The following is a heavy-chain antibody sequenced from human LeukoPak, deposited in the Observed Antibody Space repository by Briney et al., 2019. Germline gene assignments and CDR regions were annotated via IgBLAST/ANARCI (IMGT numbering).Heavy chain of an antibody. CDR2: ISAYNGNT. CDR3: AREGRSMVRGVLLDY. D-gene: IGHD3-10*01. J-gene: IGHJ4*02. CDR1: GYTFTSYG. Sequence: GASVKVSCKASGYTFTSYGISWVRQAPGQGLEWMGWISAYNGNTNYAQKLQGRVTMTTDTSTSTAYMELRSLRSDDTAVYYCAREGRSMVRGVLLDYWGQGTLVTVSS. V-gene: IGHV1-18*01.